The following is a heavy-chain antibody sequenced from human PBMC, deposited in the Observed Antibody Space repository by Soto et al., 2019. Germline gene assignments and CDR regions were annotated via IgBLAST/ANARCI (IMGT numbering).Heavy chain of an antibody. CDR3: VRDLDGRYPSVVFDL. CDR1: GFSFTQYM. V-gene: IGHV3-21*06. J-gene: IGHJ3*01. CDR2: ISSGSNFK. D-gene: IGHD3-16*02. Sequence: EVQLVESRGGLVNPGGSLRLSCAASGFSFTQYMITWVRQAPGKGLQWVASISSGSNFKYHSDAMEGRFTISRDNAKNSVYLEMKRVKAGDTAVYYCVRDLDGRYPSVVFDLWGQGTVVTVSS.